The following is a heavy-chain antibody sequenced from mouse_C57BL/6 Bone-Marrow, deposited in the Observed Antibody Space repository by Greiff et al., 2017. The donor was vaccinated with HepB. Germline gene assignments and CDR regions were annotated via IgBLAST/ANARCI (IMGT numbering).Heavy chain of an antibody. CDR2: SRNKANDYTT. Sequence: EVKLVESGGGLVQSGRSLRLSCATSGFTFSDFYMEWVRQAPGKGLEWIAASRNKANDYTTEYSASVKGRFIVSRDTSKSILYLQMNALRAEDTAIYYCARDAPTTAFMDYWGQGTSVTVSS. D-gene: IGHD1-2*01. J-gene: IGHJ4*01. CDR1: GFTFSDFY. CDR3: ARDAPTTAFMDY. V-gene: IGHV7-1*01.